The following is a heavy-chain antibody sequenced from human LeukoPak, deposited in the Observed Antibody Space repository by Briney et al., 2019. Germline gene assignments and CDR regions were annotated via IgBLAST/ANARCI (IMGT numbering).Heavy chain of an antibody. CDR2: IYVDGRTT. Sequence: GGSLRLSCAASGFSFNGYAMTWVRQAPGKGLEWVSRIYVDGRTTNYADSVKGRFTISRDNAKNTVYLEMNSLSVEDTATYYCIRDFRSADLWGQGTLVTVTS. CDR1: GFSFNGYA. CDR3: IRDFRSADL. V-gene: IGHV3-74*01. J-gene: IGHJ5*02.